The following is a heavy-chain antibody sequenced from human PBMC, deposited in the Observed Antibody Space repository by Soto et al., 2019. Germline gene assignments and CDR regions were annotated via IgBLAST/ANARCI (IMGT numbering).Heavy chain of an antibody. Sequence: EVQLLESGGGLVQPGESLRLSCAASGFTFSSYAMSWVRQAPGKGLEWVSVISGSDDSTYYADSVKGRFTITRDNSKNTLYLQMTSLRAEDTAVYYCAKRSRSSTFDYWGQGTLVTVSS. CDR1: GFTFSSYA. J-gene: IGHJ4*02. V-gene: IGHV3-23*01. CDR2: ISGSDDST. CDR3: AKRSRSSTFDY. D-gene: IGHD6-6*01.